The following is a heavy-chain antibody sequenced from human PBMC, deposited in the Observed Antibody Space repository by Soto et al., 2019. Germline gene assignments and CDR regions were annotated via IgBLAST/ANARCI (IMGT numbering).Heavy chain of an antibody. V-gene: IGHV1-69*06. CDR2: IIPIFGTA. Sequence: SVKVSCKASGGTFSSYAISWVRQAPGQGLEWMGGIIPIFGTANYAQKFQGRVTITADKSTSTAYMELSSLRSEDTALYYCASQAVTRNFDYWGQGTLVTVSS. CDR1: GGTFSSYA. J-gene: IGHJ4*02. D-gene: IGHD4-17*01. CDR3: ASQAVTRNFDY.